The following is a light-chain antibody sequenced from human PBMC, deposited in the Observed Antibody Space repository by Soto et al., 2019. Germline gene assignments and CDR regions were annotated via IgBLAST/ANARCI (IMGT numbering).Light chain of an antibody. CDR2: DVS. CDR1: SSDVGAYNC. Sequence: QSALTQPASVSGSPGQSITLSCTGTSSDVGAYNCVSWYQQHPGKAPKLIIYDVSTRPSGVSNRFSGSKSGNTASLTISGLQAEDEADYYCSSSTTSTTRVFGTGTKPTVL. CDR3: SSSTTSTTRV. J-gene: IGLJ1*01. V-gene: IGLV2-14*03.